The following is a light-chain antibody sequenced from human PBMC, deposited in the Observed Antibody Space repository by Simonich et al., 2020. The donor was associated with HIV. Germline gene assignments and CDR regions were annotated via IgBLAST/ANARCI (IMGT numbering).Light chain of an antibody. J-gene: IGKJ4*01. CDR2: GSS. CDR1: QSVSSD. V-gene: IGKV3-15*01. Sequence: EIVMTQSPATVSVSPGERATLSCRASQSVSSDLAWYQQNPGQAPRLLIYGSSTRATGIPARFSGSGSGTEFTLTISSMQSEDFAVYYCQQYNNWPLTFGGGTKVEIK. CDR3: QQYNNWPLT.